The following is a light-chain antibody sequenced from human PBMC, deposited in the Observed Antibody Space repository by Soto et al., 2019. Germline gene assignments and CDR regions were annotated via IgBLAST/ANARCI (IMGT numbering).Light chain of an antibody. V-gene: IGKV1-5*03. J-gene: IGKJ1*01. CDR2: KAS. CDR1: QSISIW. CDR3: QQYSSYWT. Sequence: IQMTQSPSTLSASTVDIFTITFRASQSISIWLAWYQQKPGKAPKILIYKASSLESGVPSRFSGSGSGTEFTLTISSLQPDDFATYYCQQYSSYWTFAQGTKVDIK.